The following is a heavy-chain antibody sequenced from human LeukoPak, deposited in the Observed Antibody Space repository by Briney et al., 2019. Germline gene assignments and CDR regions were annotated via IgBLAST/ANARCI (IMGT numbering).Heavy chain of an antibody. Sequence: GGSLRLSCAASGFTFSSYAMHWVRQAPGKGLEWVAVISYDGSNKYYADSVKGRFTISRDNSKNTLYLQMHSLRAEDTAVYYCARVVRRFGEPDYWGQGTLVTVSS. D-gene: IGHD3-10*01. V-gene: IGHV3-30-3*01. CDR3: ARVVRRFGEPDY. CDR2: ISYDGSNK. J-gene: IGHJ4*02. CDR1: GFTFSSYA.